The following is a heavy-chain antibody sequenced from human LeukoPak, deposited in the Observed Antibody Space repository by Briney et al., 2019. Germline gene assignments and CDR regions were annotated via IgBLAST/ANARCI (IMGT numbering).Heavy chain of an antibody. CDR2: INPSGGST. D-gene: IGHD6-13*01. J-gene: IGHJ4*02. Sequence: ASVTVSCKASGYTFTSYYMHWVRQAPGQGLEWMGIINPSGGSTSYAQKFQGRVTMTRDTSTSTVYMELSSLRSEDTAVYYCASRSGIAAAGTPFDYWGQGTLVTVSS. CDR1: GYTFTSYY. CDR3: ASRSGIAAAGTPFDY. V-gene: IGHV1-46*03.